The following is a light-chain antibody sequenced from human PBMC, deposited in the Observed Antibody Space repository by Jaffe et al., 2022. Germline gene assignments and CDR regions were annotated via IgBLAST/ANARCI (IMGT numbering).Light chain of an antibody. CDR1: QSVDSRY. Sequence: EVVLTQSPGTLSLSPGERATLSCRASQSVDSRYLAWYQLKPGQAPRLLIYGASNRATGIPERFSGSTSGTDFTLTISRLEPEDFAVYYCQQYGSSPPMYTFGQGTKLEIK. J-gene: IGKJ2*01. V-gene: IGKV3-20*01. CDR3: QQYGSSPPMYT. CDR2: GAS.